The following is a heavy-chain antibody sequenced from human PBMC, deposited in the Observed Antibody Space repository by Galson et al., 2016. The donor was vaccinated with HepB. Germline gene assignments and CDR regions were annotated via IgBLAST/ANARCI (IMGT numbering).Heavy chain of an antibody. V-gene: IGHV5-51*01. CDR1: GYSFTSYW. CDR2: IYPGDSDT. CDR3: ARPKHIVVVAAKRAGYWNFDL. Sequence: QSGAEVKKPGESLKISCKGSGYSFTSYWIGWVRQMPGKGLEWMGIIYPGDSDTRYSPSFQGQVTISADKSISTAYLQWSSLTASDTAMYYCARPKHIVVVAAKRAGYWNFDLWGRGTLVTVSS. D-gene: IGHD2-21*02. J-gene: IGHJ2*01.